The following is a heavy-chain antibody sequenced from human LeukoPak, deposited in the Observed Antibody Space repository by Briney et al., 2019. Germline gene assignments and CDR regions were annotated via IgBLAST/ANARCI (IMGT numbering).Heavy chain of an antibody. V-gene: IGHV4-38-2*02. CDR1: GYSITSGYY. D-gene: IGHD2-2*01. CDR2: IYHSGST. Sequence: SETLSLTCTVSGYSITSGYYWGWIRQPPGKGLEWIGSIYHSGSTFYNPSLKSRVTISVDTSKNQFSLKLSSVTAADTAVYYCASTVVPAATRSRRSGYYYFDYWGQGTLVTVSS. CDR3: ASTVVPAATRSRRSGYYYFDY. J-gene: IGHJ4*02.